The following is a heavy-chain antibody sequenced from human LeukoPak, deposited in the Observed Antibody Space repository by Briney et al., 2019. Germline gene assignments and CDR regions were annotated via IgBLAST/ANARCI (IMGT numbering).Heavy chain of an antibody. CDR2: ISSSDSTI. J-gene: IGHJ4*02. V-gene: IGHV3-48*03. CDR1: GFTFSSYE. Sequence: GGSLRLSCAASGFTFSSYEMHWVRQAPGKGLEWVSYISSSDSTIYYADSVKGRFTISRDNAKNSLYLQMNSLRAEDTAVYYCARFTDGFDCWGQGTLVTVSS. CDR3: ARFTDGFDC.